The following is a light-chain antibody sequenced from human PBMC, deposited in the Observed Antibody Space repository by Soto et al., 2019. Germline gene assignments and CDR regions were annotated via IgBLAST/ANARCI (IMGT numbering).Light chain of an antibody. CDR3: CSYAGNNPVV. J-gene: IGLJ2*01. CDR2: DVS. V-gene: IGLV2-23*02. CDR1: SSDVGSYNL. Sequence: QSVLTQPASVSGSPGQSITISCTGTSSDVGSYNLVSWYQQHPGKAPKLMIYDVSERPSGVSNRFSGSKSGITASLTISGLQAEDEADYYCCSYAGNNPVVFGAGTKLT.